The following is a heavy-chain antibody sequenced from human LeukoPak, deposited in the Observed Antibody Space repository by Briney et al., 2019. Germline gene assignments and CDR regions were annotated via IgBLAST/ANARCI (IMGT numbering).Heavy chain of an antibody. CDR2: ISWDSTNR. CDR1: GFTFDDYT. V-gene: IGHV3-43*01. J-gene: IGHJ4*02. D-gene: IGHD3-3*01. Sequence: GGSLRLSCAASGFTFDDYTIHWVRQAPGKSLEWVSLISWDSTNRFYADSVKGRFTISRDKSKKSLYLQMNSLTTEDTALYYCAKEGGTIYFDNWGQGTLVTVSS. CDR3: AKEGGTIYFDN.